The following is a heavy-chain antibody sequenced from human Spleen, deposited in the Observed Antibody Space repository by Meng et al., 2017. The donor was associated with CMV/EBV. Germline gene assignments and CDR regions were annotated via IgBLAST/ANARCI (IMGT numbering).Heavy chain of an antibody. CDR3: ARGTNFNWFDP. Sequence: FTVSGGSISSVGYYWSCLPQLPTQGLEWIAYIYYSGTTYYNPSLKSQVIISLDTSNNQFSLKLNSMTAADTAVYYCARGTNFNWFDPWGQGTLVTVSS. V-gene: IGHV4-31*01. CDR1: GGSISSVGYY. J-gene: IGHJ5*02. D-gene: IGHD1/OR15-1a*01. CDR2: IYYSGTT.